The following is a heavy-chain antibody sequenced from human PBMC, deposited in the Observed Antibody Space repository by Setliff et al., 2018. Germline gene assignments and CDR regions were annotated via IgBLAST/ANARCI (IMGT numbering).Heavy chain of an antibody. D-gene: IGHD2-2*01. CDR1: GFTFSSYA. CDR3: ATWTGKYHDY. V-gene: IGHV3-64*02. CDR2: ISKDGDRT. Sequence: PGGSLRLSCAASGFTFSSYAMSWVRQAPGKGLDWVSAISKDGDRTYYADSVKGRFTISRDNSKNTLYLQMGSLRPEDMAVYYCATWTGKYHDYWGKGTTVTVSS. J-gene: IGHJ6*04.